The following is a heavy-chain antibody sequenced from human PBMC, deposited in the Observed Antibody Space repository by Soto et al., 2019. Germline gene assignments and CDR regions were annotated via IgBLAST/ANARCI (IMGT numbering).Heavy chain of an antibody. CDR3: VRGGGYDAFDF. D-gene: IGHD2-15*01. J-gene: IGHJ4*02. V-gene: IGHV4-30-2*06. CDR2: ISHLETT. Sequence: NPSETLSPTCSVSGVTLGSGAYSWNWTRQSPGKGLEWLGYISHLETTYCNPSFRTRLSLSIDRIRNQCFLCLGSMTAAGKTVYYCVRGGGYDAFDFWGQGIQVTVSS. CDR1: GVTLGSGAYS.